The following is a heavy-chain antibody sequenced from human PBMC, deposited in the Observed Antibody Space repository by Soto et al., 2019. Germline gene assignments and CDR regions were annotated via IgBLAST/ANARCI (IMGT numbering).Heavy chain of an antibody. Sequence: QVQLVQSGAEVKKPGASVKVSCKASGYTFTSYGISWVRQAPGQGLEWMGWITYNGDTNYPQRLQGRVTMTTDTSTSTAYMELRSLRSDDTAVYYCARAVITSYGVFDYWAREPWSPSPQ. CDR1: GYTFTSYG. V-gene: IGHV1-18*01. CDR2: ITYNGDT. CDR3: ARAVITSYGVFDY. J-gene: IGHJ4*02. D-gene: IGHD2-21*01.